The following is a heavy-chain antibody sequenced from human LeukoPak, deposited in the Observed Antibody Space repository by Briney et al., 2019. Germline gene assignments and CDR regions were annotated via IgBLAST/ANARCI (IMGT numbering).Heavy chain of an antibody. CDR2: ISSSGSTM. CDR1: GFXFSNFE. D-gene: IGHD3-10*01. CDR3: ARPTMVTSDY. J-gene: IGHJ4*02. V-gene: IGHV3-48*03. Sequence: GGSLRLSCAGSGFXFSNFEMNWVRQAPGKGLEWVSYISSSGSTMYYADSVKGRFAISRDNAKNSLFLQMNSLRAEDTAVYYCARPTMVTSDYWGQGTLVTVSS.